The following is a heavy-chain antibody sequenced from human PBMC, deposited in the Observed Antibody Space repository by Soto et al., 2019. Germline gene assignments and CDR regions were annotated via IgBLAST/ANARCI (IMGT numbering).Heavy chain of an antibody. CDR1: GYTFTSYG. J-gene: IGHJ4*02. CDR3: ARARSPYYYDSSGYSTGEFDY. D-gene: IGHD3-22*01. Sequence: QVQLVQSGAEMKKPGASVKVSCKASGYTFTSYGISWVRQAPGQGLEWMGWISAYNGNTNYAQKLQGRVTMTTDTSTSTAYMELRSLRSDDTAVYYCARARSPYYYDSSGYSTGEFDYWGQGTLVTVSS. V-gene: IGHV1-18*04. CDR2: ISAYNGNT.